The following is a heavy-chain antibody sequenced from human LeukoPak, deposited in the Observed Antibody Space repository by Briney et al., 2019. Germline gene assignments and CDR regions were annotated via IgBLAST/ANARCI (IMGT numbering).Heavy chain of an antibody. D-gene: IGHD2-2*01. Sequence: ASVKVSCKASGYTFTGYSMHWVRQAPGQGLKWMGGIIPIFGTANYAQKFQDRVTITADESTSTAYMELSSLRSEDTAIYYCASRLYCSNTRCRNFPFAYWGQGTLVTVSS. CDR2: IIPIFGTA. CDR1: GYTFTGYS. V-gene: IGHV1-69*13. J-gene: IGHJ4*02. CDR3: ASRLYCSNTRCRNFPFAY.